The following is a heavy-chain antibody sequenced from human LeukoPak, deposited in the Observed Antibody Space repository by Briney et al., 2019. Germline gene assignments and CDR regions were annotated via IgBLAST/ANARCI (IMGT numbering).Heavy chain of an antibody. J-gene: IGHJ4*02. CDR3: ARVSSSWGYFDY. CDR1: GFTFSSYV. V-gene: IGHV3-48*03. CDR2: ISSSGSTI. D-gene: IGHD2-2*01. Sequence: GGSLRLSCAASGFTFSSYVMNWVRQAPGKGLEWVSYISSSGSTIYYADSVKGRFTISRDNAKNSLYLQMNSLRAEDTAVYYCARVSSSWGYFDYWGQGTLVTVSS.